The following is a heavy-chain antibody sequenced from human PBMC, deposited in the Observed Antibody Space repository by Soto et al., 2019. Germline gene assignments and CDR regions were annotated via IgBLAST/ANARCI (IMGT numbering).Heavy chain of an antibody. CDR1: GGSVSSGSYY. Sequence: QVQLQESGPGLVKPSETLSLTCTVSGGSVSSGSYYWSWIRQPPGKGLEWIGYIYYSGSTNYNPSLKSRVTISVDTSKNQFSLKLSSVTAADTAVYYCAREWTTVTTGAFDIWGQGTMVTVSS. J-gene: IGHJ3*02. CDR3: AREWTTVTTGAFDI. D-gene: IGHD4-17*01. CDR2: IYYSGST. V-gene: IGHV4-61*01.